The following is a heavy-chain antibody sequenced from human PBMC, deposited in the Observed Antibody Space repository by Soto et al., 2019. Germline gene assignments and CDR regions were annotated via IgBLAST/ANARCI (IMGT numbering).Heavy chain of an antibody. V-gene: IGHV1-18*01. J-gene: IGHJ6*02. CDR1: GYTFTNYG. Sequence: QVQLVQSGGEVKKPGASVKVSCKASGYTFTNYGISWVRQAPGQGLEWMGWISTYNVNTVYAQKLQGRVTMTTDTSTNTAYMELRSLRSDDTAVYYCARDWGQQWLPYGLVVWGQGTTVTVSS. CDR3: ARDWGQQWLPYGLVV. CDR2: ISTYNVNT. D-gene: IGHD6-19*01.